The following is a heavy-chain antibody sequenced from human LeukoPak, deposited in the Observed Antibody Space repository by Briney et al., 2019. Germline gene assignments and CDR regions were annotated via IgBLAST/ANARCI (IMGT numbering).Heavy chain of an antibody. Sequence: KSSETLSLTCTVSGGSISSGDYYWSWIRQPPGKGLEWIGYIYYSGSTYYNPSLKSRVTISVDTSKNQFSLKLSSVTAADTAVYYCAREYYDILTGYPEGWFDPWGQGTLVTVSS. V-gene: IGHV4-30-4*08. CDR2: IYYSGST. D-gene: IGHD3-9*01. CDR3: AREYYDILTGYPEGWFDP. J-gene: IGHJ5*02. CDR1: GGSISSGDYY.